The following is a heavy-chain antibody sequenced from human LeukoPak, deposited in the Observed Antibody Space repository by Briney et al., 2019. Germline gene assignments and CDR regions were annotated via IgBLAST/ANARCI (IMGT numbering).Heavy chain of an antibody. CDR2: IYTSGST. CDR1: GGSISSYY. V-gene: IGHV4-4*07. J-gene: IGHJ6*02. CDR3: ARDQTYGSGSYFDSKSPYGMDV. Sequence: SETLSLTCTVPGGSISSYYWSWIRQPAGKGLGWIGRIYTSGSTNYNPSLKSRVTMSVDTSKNQFCLKLSSVTAADTAVYYCARDQTYGSGSYFDSKSPYGMDVWGQGTTVTVSS. D-gene: IGHD3-10*01.